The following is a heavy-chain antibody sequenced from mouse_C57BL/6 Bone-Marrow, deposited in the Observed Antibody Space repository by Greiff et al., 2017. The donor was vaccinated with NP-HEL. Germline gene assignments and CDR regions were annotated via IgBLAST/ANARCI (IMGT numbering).Heavy chain of an antibody. V-gene: IGHV5-4*01. CDR1: GFTFSSYA. D-gene: IGHD2-4*01. J-gene: IGHJ4*01. CDR2: ISDGGSYT. Sequence: EVQLVESGGGLVKPGGSLKLSCAASGFTFSSYAMSWVRQTPEKRLEWVATISDGGSYTYYPDNVKGRFTISRDNAKNNLYLQMSHLKSEDTAMYYCARRDDYDGYYYAMDYWGQGTSVTVSS. CDR3: ARRDDYDGYYYAMDY.